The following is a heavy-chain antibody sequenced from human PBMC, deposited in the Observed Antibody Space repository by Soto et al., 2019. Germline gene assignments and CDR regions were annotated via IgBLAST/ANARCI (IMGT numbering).Heavy chain of an antibody. CDR2: IYYSGST. J-gene: IGHJ5*02. CDR3: ARRIGGYCSSTSCYRRRWFDP. V-gene: IGHV4-39*01. Sequence: SETLSLTCTVSGGSISSSSYYWGWIRQPPGKGLEWIGSIYYSGSTYYNPSLKSRVTISVDTSKNQFSLKLSSVTAADTAVYYCARRIGGYCSSTSCYRRRWFDPWGQGTLVTVS. CDR1: GGSISSSSYY. D-gene: IGHD2-2*01.